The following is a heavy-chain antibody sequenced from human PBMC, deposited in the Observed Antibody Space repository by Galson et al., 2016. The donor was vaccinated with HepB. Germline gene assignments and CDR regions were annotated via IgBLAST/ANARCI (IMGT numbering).Heavy chain of an antibody. J-gene: IGHJ4*02. CDR3: AGVYCGRGSCFFDS. D-gene: IGHD2-15*01. CDR1: GFIVSDNY. CDR2: HLRMDR. Sequence: SLRLSCAVSGFIVSDNYMSWVRQAPGKGLRRVASHLRMDRVYADSVKGRFTISRDNSKVYLQMDSLRVEDTGVYYCAGVYCGRGSCFFDSWGQGALVTVSS. V-gene: IGHV3-53*01.